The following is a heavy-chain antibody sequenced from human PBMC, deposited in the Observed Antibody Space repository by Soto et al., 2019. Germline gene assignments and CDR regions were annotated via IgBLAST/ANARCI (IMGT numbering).Heavy chain of an antibody. Sequence: QVTLKESGPTLVKPTQTLTLTCTFSGVSLSTSGMGVGWIRQPPGKALEWLALVYWDDDKRYSPSLKSRRTVTKDTHKNQVVLTMTYMDPVDTATYYCGHMIEGAFFDPWGQGTLVTVSS. V-gene: IGHV2-5*02. CDR3: GHMIEGAFFDP. CDR2: VYWDDDK. D-gene: IGHD2-21*01. J-gene: IGHJ5*02. CDR1: GVSLSTSGMG.